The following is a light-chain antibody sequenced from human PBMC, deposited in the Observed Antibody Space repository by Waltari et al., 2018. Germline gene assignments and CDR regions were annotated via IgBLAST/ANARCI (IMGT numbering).Light chain of an antibody. Sequence: EIALTQSPGTLSLSPGERATLSCRASQTITGSWLTWYQRKPVQAPRLLIYGASIRATGIPVRFSGSGSGTDFTLTISRLEPEDFAVYYCQQYDGSSVTFGGGTKVEVK. CDR2: GAS. V-gene: IGKV3-20*01. CDR3: QQYDGSSVT. CDR1: QTITGSW. J-gene: IGKJ4*01.